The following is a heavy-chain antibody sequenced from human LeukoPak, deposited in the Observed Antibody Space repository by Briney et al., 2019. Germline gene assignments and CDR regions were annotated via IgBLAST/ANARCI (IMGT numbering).Heavy chain of an antibody. D-gene: IGHD5-18*01. CDR1: GGSISSYY. V-gene: IGHV4-59*01. CDR3: ARGKRGYNYGTFDY. CDR2: IYYSGST. Sequence: SETLSLTCTVSGGSISSYYWSWIRQPPGKGLEWIGYIYYSGSTNYNPSLKSRVTISVDTSKNQFSLKLSSVTAADTAVYYCARGKRGYNYGTFDYWGQGTLVTVSS. J-gene: IGHJ4*02.